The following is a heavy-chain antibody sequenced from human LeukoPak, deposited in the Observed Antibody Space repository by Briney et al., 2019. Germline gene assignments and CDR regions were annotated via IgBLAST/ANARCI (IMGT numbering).Heavy chain of an antibody. J-gene: IGHJ4*02. CDR1: GYTFTTYG. D-gene: IGHD2-8*01. V-gene: IGHV1-18*01. Sequence: ASVKVSCKASGYTFTTYGISWVRQAPGQGLEWMGWISAYSGNTNYAQNLQGRATMTTDTSTSTAYMELRSLRSDDTAVYYCALIPYCTTATCYYFDYWGQGTLVTVSS. CDR2: ISAYSGNT. CDR3: ALIPYCTTATCYYFDY.